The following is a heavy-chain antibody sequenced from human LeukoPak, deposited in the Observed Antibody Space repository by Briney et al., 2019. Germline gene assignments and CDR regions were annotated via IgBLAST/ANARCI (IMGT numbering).Heavy chain of an antibody. CDR3: ARDSSSWYYFDY. CDR1: GGSISSSNW. CDR2: IYHSGST. Sequence: SGTLSLTCAVSGGSISSSNWWSWVRQPPGKGLEWIGEIYHSGSTNYNPSLKSRVTISVDTSKNQFSLKLSSVTAADTAVYYCARDSSSWYYFDYWGQGTLVTVSS. J-gene: IGHJ4*02. D-gene: IGHD6-13*01. V-gene: IGHV4-4*02.